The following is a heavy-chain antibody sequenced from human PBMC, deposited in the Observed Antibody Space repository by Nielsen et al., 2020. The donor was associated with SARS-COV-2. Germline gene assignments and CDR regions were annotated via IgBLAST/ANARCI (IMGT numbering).Heavy chain of an antibody. D-gene: IGHD3-22*01. Sequence: SETLSLTCTVSGGSISSYYWSWIRQPPGKGLEWIGYIYYSGSTSYNPSLKSRVTISVDTSKNQFSLKLSSVTAADTAVYYCARTDYYYDSPDYWGQGTLVTVSS. CDR3: ARTDYYYDSPDY. J-gene: IGHJ4*02. V-gene: IGHV4-59*08. CDR1: GGSISSYY. CDR2: IYYSGST.